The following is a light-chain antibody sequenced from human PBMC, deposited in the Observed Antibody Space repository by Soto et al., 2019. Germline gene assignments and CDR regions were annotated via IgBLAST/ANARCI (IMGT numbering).Light chain of an antibody. CDR1: SGHNSYA. CDR2: LKSDGSH. Sequence: SASASLGASVKLTCTLSSGHNSYAIAWHQQQPEKGPRFLMKLKSDGSHSKGDGIPDRFSGSSSGAERYLTISSLQSEDEADYYCQTWGSGIRVVFGGGTKVTVL. V-gene: IGLV4-69*01. J-gene: IGLJ2*01. CDR3: QTWGSGIRVV.